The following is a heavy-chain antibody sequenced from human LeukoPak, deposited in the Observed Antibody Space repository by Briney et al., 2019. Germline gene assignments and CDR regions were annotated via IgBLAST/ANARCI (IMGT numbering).Heavy chain of an antibody. Sequence: SETLSLTCTVSGGSISSYYWSWIRQPPGKGLEWIGYIYYSGSTNYNPFLKSRVTISVDTSKNQFSLKLSSVTAADTAVYYCARDGNWNYGFDYWGQGTLVTVSS. CDR3: ARDGNWNYGFDY. CDR1: GGSISSYY. V-gene: IGHV4-59*01. J-gene: IGHJ4*02. CDR2: IYYSGST. D-gene: IGHD1-7*01.